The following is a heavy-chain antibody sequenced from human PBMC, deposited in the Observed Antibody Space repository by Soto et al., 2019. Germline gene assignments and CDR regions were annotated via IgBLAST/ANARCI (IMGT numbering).Heavy chain of an antibody. V-gene: IGHV1-69*13. CDR2: IIPLFGTA. D-gene: IGHD3-22*01. Sequence: ASVKVSCKASGGTFSTYAIDWVRQAPGQGLEWMGGIIPLFGTAKYAQNFQGKITITADESTNTAYMELRSLRSQDTAVYYCARGVHYDSSGYYYFYWGQGTLVTVSS. J-gene: IGHJ4*02. CDR3: ARGVHYDSSGYYYFY. CDR1: GGTFSTYA.